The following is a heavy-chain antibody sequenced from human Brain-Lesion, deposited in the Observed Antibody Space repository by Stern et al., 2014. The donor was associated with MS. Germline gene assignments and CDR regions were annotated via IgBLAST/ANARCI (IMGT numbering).Heavy chain of an antibody. CDR1: GYIFTGYY. D-gene: IGHD3-3*01. V-gene: IGHV1-2*02. Sequence: VQLEESGAEVKKPGASVKVSCKTSGYIFTGYYIHWVRQAPGQGLEWMAWINPNTGGPKYAQKFQGRVTMSRDTSISTAYVELSSLTSDDTAVYYCARDQRGITIFGVVTDYYYLGMDVWGQGTTVTVSS. CDR2: INPNTGGP. CDR3: ARDQRGITIFGVVTDYYYLGMDV. J-gene: IGHJ6*02.